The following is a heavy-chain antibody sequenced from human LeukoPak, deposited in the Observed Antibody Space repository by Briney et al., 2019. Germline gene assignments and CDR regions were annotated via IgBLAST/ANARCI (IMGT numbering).Heavy chain of an antibody. J-gene: IGHJ4*02. Sequence: GGSLRLSCAASGFTFSSYAMSWVRQAPGKGLEWVSAISGSGGSTYYADSVKGRFTISRDNSKNTLYLQMNSLRAEDTAAYYCAKDRGYGSGSYPFDYWGQGTLVTVSS. V-gene: IGHV3-23*01. CDR2: ISGSGGST. D-gene: IGHD3-10*01. CDR1: GFTFSSYA. CDR3: AKDRGYGSGSYPFDY.